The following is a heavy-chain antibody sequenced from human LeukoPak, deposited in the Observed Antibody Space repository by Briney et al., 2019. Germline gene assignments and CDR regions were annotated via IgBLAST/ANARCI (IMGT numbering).Heavy chain of an antibody. J-gene: IGHJ4*02. CDR2: INHSGST. V-gene: IGHV4-34*01. CDR1: GFTFSDYY. D-gene: IGHD3-22*01. Sequence: GSLRLSCAASGFTFSDYYMSWIRQPPGKGLEWIGEINHSGSTNYNPSLKSRVSISVDTSKNQFSLKLSSVTAADTAVYYCARGVAHDSSGYYFDYWGQGTLVTVSS. CDR3: ARGVAHDSSGYYFDY.